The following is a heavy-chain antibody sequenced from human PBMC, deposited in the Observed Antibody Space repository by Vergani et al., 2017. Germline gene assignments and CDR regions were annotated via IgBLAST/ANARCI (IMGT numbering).Heavy chain of an antibody. J-gene: IGHJ4*02. CDR2: ISYDGSIK. CDR1: GFTFSSYA. CDR3: ARGAQIVVVVAATPSDY. V-gene: IGHV3-30-3*01. Sequence: QVQLVESGGGVVQPGRSLRLSCAASGFTFSSYAMHWVRQAPGKGLEWVAVISYDGSIKYYADSVKGRFTISRDNSKNTLYLQMNSLRAEDTAVYYCARGAQIVVVVAATPSDYWGQGTLVTVSS. D-gene: IGHD2-15*01.